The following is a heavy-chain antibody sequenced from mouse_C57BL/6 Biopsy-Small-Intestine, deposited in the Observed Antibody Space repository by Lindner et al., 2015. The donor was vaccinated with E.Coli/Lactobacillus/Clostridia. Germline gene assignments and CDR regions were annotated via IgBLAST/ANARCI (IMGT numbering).Heavy chain of an antibody. V-gene: IGHV1-82*01. CDR1: GYSFSNSW. CDR2: IHPGDGDT. D-gene: IGHD3-3*01. CDR3: ARSPLGLGFAY. J-gene: IGHJ3*01. Sequence: VQLQESGPESVKPGASVKISCKVSGYSFSNSWMNRVKQRPGKGLEWIGWIHPGDGDTNYNGELKGKATLTADKSSSTAYMQLSSLTSEDSAVYFCARSPLGLGFAYWGQGTLVTVSA.